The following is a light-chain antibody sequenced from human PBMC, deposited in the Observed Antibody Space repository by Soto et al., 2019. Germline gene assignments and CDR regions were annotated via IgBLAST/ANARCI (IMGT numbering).Light chain of an antibody. J-gene: IGKJ4*01. CDR2: AAS. CDR1: QGISSR. V-gene: IGKV1-12*01. Sequence: DIQMTQSPSSVSASVGDRVTITCRASQGISSRLAWYQQKPGKAPNLLIYAASSLQSGVPSRFSGSGSETDFTLTIGSLQPEDFANYYCKQSNSFPLTFGGGTKVEIK. CDR3: KQSNSFPLT.